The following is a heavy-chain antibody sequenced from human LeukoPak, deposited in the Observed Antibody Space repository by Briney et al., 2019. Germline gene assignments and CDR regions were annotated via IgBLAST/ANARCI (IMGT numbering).Heavy chain of an antibody. CDR1: GGSFSGYY. J-gene: IGHJ4*02. D-gene: IGHD5-18*01. CDR2: INHSGST. Sequence: SETLSLTCAVYGGSFSGYYWSWIRQPPGKGLEWIGEINHSGSTNYNPSLKSRVTISVDTSKNQFSLKLSSVTAADTAVYYCARGAGGYSYYHYWGQGTLVTVSS. V-gene: IGHV4-34*01. CDR3: ARGAGGYSYYHY.